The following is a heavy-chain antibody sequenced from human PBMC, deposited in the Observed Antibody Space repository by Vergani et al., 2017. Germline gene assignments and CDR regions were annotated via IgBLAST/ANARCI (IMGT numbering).Heavy chain of an antibody. CDR3: AREIVRGITMIVVVTDWFDP. J-gene: IGHJ5*02. V-gene: IGHV1-69*01. Sequence: QVQLVQSGDELQKPGSSMRVSCKASGGTFSTHAIVWVRQAPGQGLQWMGGIIPILGTATYAETFRGRIAISADESTSTAYMDLSSLTSEDTAVYYCAREIVRGITMIVVVTDWFDPWGQGTLVTVSS. CDR1: GGTFSTHA. D-gene: IGHD3-22*01. CDR2: IIPILGTA.